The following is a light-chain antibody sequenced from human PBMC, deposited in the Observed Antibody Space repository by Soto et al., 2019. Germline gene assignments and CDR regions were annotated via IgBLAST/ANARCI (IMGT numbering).Light chain of an antibody. Sequence: IQLTQSPSSLSASVGDRVALICLASQSVSTRLAWYQQKPGKAPKVLIYDASSWAGGVPSRFTGSGSGTEFTLTINSLQPDDFATYYCQQYSVYWTFGQGTKVDI. CDR1: QSVSTR. CDR2: DAS. CDR3: QQYSVYWT. J-gene: IGKJ1*01. V-gene: IGKV1-5*02.